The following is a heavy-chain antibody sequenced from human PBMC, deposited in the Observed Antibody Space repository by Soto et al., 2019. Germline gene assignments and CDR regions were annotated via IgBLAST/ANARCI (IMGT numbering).Heavy chain of an antibody. CDR1: GFSFSTHA. CDR3: AREGGSIGGWFGRKFDS. CDR2: ISSGGTTT. J-gene: IGHJ4*02. D-gene: IGHD6-19*01. V-gene: IGHV3-23*01. Sequence: DVELLESGGGLVQPGGSLRLSCTASGFSFSTHAMSWVRQAPGKGLEWVSSISSGGTTTFYAAPVEGRFTISRDKSKNTLYLQMNSLRADDTAVYYCAREGGSIGGWFGRKFDSWGQGTQVTVSS.